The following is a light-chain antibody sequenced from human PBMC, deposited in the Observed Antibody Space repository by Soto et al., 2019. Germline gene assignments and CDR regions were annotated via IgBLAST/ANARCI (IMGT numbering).Light chain of an antibody. CDR3: QQYNDWPLT. V-gene: IGKV3-15*01. CDR1: QSVGSD. Sequence: EIVMTQSPATLSVSPGERATLSCRASQSVGSDLAWYQQKPGQAPRLLIYGASTRATGLPARFSGSGSETEFTLTISSLQSEDFAVYYCQQYNDWPLTFGGGTKVEIK. CDR2: GAS. J-gene: IGKJ4*01.